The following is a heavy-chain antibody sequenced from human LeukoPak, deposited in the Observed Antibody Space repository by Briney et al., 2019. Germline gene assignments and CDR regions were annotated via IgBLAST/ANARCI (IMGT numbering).Heavy chain of an antibody. CDR1: GGSISSYY. CDR2: IRYSGDT. Sequence: SETLSLTCAVSGGSISSYYWSWIRQPPGKGLEWIGYIRYSGDTNYNPSLKSRVTISIDTFKNQFSLKLSSATAADTAVYYCARWGSSREFQHWGQGTLVTVSS. CDR3: ARWGSSREFQH. V-gene: IGHV4-59*01. J-gene: IGHJ1*01. D-gene: IGHD6-13*01.